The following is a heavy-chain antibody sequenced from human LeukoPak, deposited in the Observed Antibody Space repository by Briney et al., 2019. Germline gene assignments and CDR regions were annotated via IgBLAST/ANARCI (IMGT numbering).Heavy chain of an antibody. D-gene: IGHD2-15*01. V-gene: IGHV4-30-4*01. CDR1: GASIRSGDYY. Sequence: PSETLSLTCTVSGASIRSGDYYWSWIRQPPGKGLEWIAYISHSGGTYYNPSLKSRATISLDTSRNQFSLKLSSVTAADTAVYYCARDFQGGPNDPWGQGTLVTVSS. J-gene: IGHJ5*02. CDR2: ISHSGGT. CDR3: ARDFQGGPNDP.